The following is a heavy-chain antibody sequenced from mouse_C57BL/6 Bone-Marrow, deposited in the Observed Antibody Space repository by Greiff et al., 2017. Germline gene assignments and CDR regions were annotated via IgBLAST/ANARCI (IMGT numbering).Heavy chain of an antibody. J-gene: IGHJ4*01. Sequence: QVQLQQSGPGLVQPSQSLSITCTVSGFSLTSYGVHWVRQSPGKGLEWLGVIWSGGSTDYNAAFISRLSISKDNSKSQVFFKMNSLQADDTAIYYCASFCYAMDYWGQGTSVTVSS. CDR2: IWSGGST. V-gene: IGHV2-2*01. CDR1: GFSLTSYG. CDR3: ASFCYAMDY.